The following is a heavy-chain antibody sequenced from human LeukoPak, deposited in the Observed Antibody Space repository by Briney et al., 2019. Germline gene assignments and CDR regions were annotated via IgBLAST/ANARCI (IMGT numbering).Heavy chain of an antibody. D-gene: IGHD2-2*01. CDR2: ISAYSGNT. CDR1: GYTFTSYG. Sequence: ASVKASCKASGYTFTSYGITWVRQAPGQGLEWVAWISAYSGNTNYAHQKLQGRVTLTRDTSTSTAYMELRSLRSDDTAVFYCARAPQECTSTSCPLGYWGQGALVTVSS. J-gene: IGHJ4*02. V-gene: IGHV1-18*01. CDR3: ARAPQECTSTSCPLGY.